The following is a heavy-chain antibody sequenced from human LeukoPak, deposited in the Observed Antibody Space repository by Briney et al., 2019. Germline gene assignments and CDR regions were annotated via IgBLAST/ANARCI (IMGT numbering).Heavy chain of an antibody. Sequence: GGSLRLSCAASGFTFSNYPIHWVRQAPGKGLEWVAIISYDGGTKYYADFVRGRFTISRENSKNTLYLHMNSLRVDDTAVYYCAKDWSEGSGSYIDYWGQGALVTVSS. CDR2: ISYDGGTK. V-gene: IGHV3-30-3*01. D-gene: IGHD3-10*01. J-gene: IGHJ4*02. CDR3: AKDWSEGSGSYIDY. CDR1: GFTFSNYP.